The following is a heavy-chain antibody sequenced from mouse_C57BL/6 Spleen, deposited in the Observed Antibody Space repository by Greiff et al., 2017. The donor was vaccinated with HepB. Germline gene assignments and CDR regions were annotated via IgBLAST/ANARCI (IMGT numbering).Heavy chain of an antibody. CDR2: IHPNSGST. D-gene: IGHD1-1*01. CDR3: ARPSYYGRVTYAMDY. CDR1: SYTFTSYW. Sequence: QVQLQQPGAELVKPGASVKLSCKASSYTFTSYWMHWVQQRPGQGLEWIGMIHPNSGSTNYNEKFKSKATLTVDKSSSTAYMQLSSLTSEDSAVYYCARPSYYGRVTYAMDYWGQGTSVTVSS. V-gene: IGHV1-64*01. J-gene: IGHJ4*01.